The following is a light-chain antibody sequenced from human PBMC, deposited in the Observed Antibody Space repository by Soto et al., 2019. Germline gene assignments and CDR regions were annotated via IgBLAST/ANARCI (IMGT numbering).Light chain of an antibody. J-gene: IGLJ1*01. CDR3: SSYISGSIPFV. CDR1: GSDVGGYNF. Sequence: QSVLTQPASVSGSPGQSITISCTGTGSDVGGYNFVSWYQLHPGKAPKLMIFDVSNRPSGVSDRFSGSKSGNTASLTISGLQAEDEADYYCSSYISGSIPFVFGTGTKLTV. CDR2: DVS. V-gene: IGLV2-14*01.